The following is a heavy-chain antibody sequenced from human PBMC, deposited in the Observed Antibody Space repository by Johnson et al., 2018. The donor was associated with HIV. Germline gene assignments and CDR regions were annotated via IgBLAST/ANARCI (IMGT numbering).Heavy chain of an antibody. CDR1: GFTFSSYA. CDR3: NTDAFDI. V-gene: IGHV3-64*01. CDR2: ISSNGGST. Sequence: EQLVVSGGGLVQPGGSLRLSCAASGFTFSSYAMHWVRQPPGKGLEYVSAISSNGGSTYYANSVKGRFTISRDNSKNTLYLQMGSLIAEDMAVYYCNTDAFDIWCQGTMVTVSS. J-gene: IGHJ3*02.